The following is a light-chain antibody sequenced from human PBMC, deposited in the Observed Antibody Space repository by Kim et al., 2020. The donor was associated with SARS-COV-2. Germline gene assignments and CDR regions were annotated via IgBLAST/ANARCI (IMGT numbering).Light chain of an antibody. CDR3: QVWDSSTDVV. V-gene: IGLV3-9*01. J-gene: IGLJ2*01. Sequence: VPLRQTARITCGGNNIVSKNVHWYQQKPGQAPVLVIYRDSNRPSGIPERFSGSNSGNTATLTISRAQAGDEADYYCQVWDSSTDVVFGGGTQLTVL. CDR1: NIVSKN. CDR2: RDS.